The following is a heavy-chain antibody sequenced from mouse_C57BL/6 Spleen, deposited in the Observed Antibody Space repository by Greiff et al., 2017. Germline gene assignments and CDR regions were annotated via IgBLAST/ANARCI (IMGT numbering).Heavy chain of an antibody. J-gene: IGHJ3*01. CDR3: AKGYSAY. CDR2: IVPGSGST. D-gene: IGHD1-3*01. Sequence: QVQLQQSGAELVKPGASVKISCKASGYTFTDYYINWVKQRPGQGLEWIGKIVPGSGSTYNNEKFKGKATLTADKSSSTAYMQLSSLTSEDAAVYFCAKGYSAYWGQGTLVTVSA. CDR1: GYTFTDYY. V-gene: IGHV1-77*01.